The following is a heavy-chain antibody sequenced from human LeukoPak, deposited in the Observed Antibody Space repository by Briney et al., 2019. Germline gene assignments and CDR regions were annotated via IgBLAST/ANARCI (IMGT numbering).Heavy chain of an antibody. D-gene: IGHD1-26*01. CDR2: ISSSSSYI. Sequence: GPLRLSCAASGFTFSSYSMNWVRQAPGKGLEWVSSISSSSSYIYYADSVKGRFTISRDNAKNSLYLQMNSLRAEDTAVYYCAKEEIVGAIRVLDYWGQGSLVTVSS. J-gene: IGHJ4*02. CDR1: GFTFSSYS. CDR3: AKEEIVGAIRVLDY. V-gene: IGHV3-21*04.